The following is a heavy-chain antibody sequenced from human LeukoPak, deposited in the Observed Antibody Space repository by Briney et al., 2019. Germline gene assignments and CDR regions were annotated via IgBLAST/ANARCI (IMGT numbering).Heavy chain of an antibody. CDR2: INPNSDYT. V-gene: IGHV1-2*02. J-gene: IGHJ5*02. D-gene: IGHD2-21*01. Sequence: ASVKVSCKASGYTFTDYYIHWVRQAPGQGLEWMGWINPNSDYTFYAQKFQGRVTLTRDTSISTVYMELTTLTSDDTALYYCAVAPGDPWGQGTLVTVSS. CDR1: GYTFTDYY. CDR3: AVAPGDP.